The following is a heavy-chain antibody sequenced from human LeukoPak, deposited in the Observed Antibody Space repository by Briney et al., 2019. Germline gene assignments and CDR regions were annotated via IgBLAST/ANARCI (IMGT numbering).Heavy chain of an antibody. D-gene: IGHD5-24*01. V-gene: IGHV4-30-4*08. CDR3: ARLEAHNNYAFDY. CDR1: GGSISSGDYY. J-gene: IGHJ4*02. CDR2: IYYSGST. Sequence: PSETLSLTCIVSGGSISSGDYYWSWIRQPPGKGLEWIGYIYYSGSTYYNPSLKSRVTISVDTSKNQFSLKLSSVTAADTAVYYCARLEAHNNYAFDYWGQGTLVTVSS.